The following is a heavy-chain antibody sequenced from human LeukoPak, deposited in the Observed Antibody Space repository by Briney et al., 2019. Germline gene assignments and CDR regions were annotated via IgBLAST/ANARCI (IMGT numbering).Heavy chain of an antibody. V-gene: IGHV3-48*01. CDR1: GFTFSSYG. J-gene: IGHJ4*02. CDR3: TRGGAARPDY. Sequence: PPGGSLRLSCAASGFTFSSYGMDWVRQAPGEGLEWVSYISSNSRTIDYANSVKGRFTISRDNVKNSRFLQMSSLRAEDTAMYHCTRGGAARPDYWGQGTLVTVSS. D-gene: IGHD6-6*01. CDR2: ISSNSRTI.